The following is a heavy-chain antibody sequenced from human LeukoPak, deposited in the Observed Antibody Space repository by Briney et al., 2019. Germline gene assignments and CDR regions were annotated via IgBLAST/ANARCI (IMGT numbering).Heavy chain of an antibody. J-gene: IGHJ6*03. CDR3: ARSGYGSGSYLHYYYYMDV. V-gene: IGHV1-2*02. Sequence: ASVKVSCKASGYTFTSYGISWVRQAPGQGLEWMGWINPNSGGTNYAQKFQGRVTMTRDTSISTAYMELSRLRSDDTAVYYCARSGYGSGSYLHYYYYMDVWGKGTTVTVSS. CDR2: INPNSGGT. D-gene: IGHD3-10*01. CDR1: GYTFTSYG.